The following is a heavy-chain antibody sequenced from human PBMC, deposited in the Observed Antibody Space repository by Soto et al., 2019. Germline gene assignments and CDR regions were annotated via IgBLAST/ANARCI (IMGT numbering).Heavy chain of an antibody. CDR3: TTGSIAVACFDY. Sequence: EVQLVASGGGLVKPGGSLRLSCAASGFTCSNAWMNWVRQAPGKGLEWVGRIKSKTDVGTTDYAAPVTGRFTISRDDSKNTLSLQMNSLTTEDTAVYYCTTGSIAVACFDYWGQGTLVTVSS. J-gene: IGHJ4*02. CDR2: IKSKTDVGTT. V-gene: IGHV3-15*07. CDR1: GFTCSNAW. D-gene: IGHD6-19*01.